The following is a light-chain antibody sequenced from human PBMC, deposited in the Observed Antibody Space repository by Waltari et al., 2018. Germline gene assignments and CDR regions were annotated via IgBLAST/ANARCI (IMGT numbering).Light chain of an antibody. Sequence: IVLTQSPATLSLSPGERATLSCRASQDVGRFLVWYQQKPGQAPRLLIYDTSNRAADIPARFSGSGSGTDFTLTISRLEPEDFAVYYCQQRSDWPLTFGGGTKVDIK. V-gene: IGKV3-11*01. CDR1: QDVGRF. J-gene: IGKJ4*01. CDR2: DTS. CDR3: QQRSDWPLT.